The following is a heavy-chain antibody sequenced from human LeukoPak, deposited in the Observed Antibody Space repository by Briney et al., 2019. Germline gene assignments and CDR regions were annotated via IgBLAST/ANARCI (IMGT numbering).Heavy chain of an antibody. CDR3: AKGSGSYYDPFDY. CDR1: GFSFTSYS. J-gene: IGHJ4*02. Sequence: PGGSLRLSCAASGFSFTSYSMSWVRQAPGKGLEWLSFISSISTTIYYADSVKGRFTISRDNSKNTLYLQMNSLRAEDTAIYYCAKGSGSYYDPFDYWGQGTLVTVSS. V-gene: IGHV3-48*01. CDR2: ISSISTTI. D-gene: IGHD3-10*01.